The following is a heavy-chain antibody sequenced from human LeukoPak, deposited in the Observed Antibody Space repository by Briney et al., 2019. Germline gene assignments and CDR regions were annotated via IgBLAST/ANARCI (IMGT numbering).Heavy chain of an antibody. D-gene: IGHD5-18*01. J-gene: IGHJ3*02. Sequence: SETLSLTCTVSGGSISSYYWSWLRQPPGKGLEWIGYIYYSGRTNYNPSLKSRVTISVDTSKNQFSLKLSSVTAADTAVYYCARGYSYGPIAFDIWGQGTMVTVSS. V-gene: IGHV4-59*01. CDR2: IYYSGRT. CDR3: ARGYSYGPIAFDI. CDR1: GGSISSYY.